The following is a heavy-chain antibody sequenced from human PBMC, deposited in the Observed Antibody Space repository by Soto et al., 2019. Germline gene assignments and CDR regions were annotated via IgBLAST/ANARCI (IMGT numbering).Heavy chain of an antibody. V-gene: IGHV1-18*01. CDR2: ISAYNGNT. CDR3: ARVTRGYSGSIHDYWFDP. Sequence: QVQLVQSGAEVKKPGASVKVSCKASGYTFTSYGISWVRQAPGQGLEWMGWISAYNGNTNYAQKLQGRVTMTTDTSTSKADVELRSLRSDDTAVYYCARVTRGYSGSIHDYWFDPWGQGTLVTVSS. J-gene: IGHJ5*02. CDR1: GYTFTSYG. D-gene: IGHD5-12*01.